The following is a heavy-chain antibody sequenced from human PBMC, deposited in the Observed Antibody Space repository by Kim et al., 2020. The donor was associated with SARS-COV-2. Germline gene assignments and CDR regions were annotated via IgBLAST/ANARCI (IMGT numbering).Heavy chain of an antibody. Sequence: GGSLRLSCAASGFTVSSNHMTWVRQAPGKGLEWVALIYSGGSTYYADYVQGRFTISRDNSKNTMYLQMDSLRAEDMAVYYCARMRGYGMDVWGQGTTVTVSS. CDR1: GFTVSSNH. CDR2: IYSGGST. V-gene: IGHV3-53*01. J-gene: IGHJ6*02. CDR3: ARMRGYGMDV.